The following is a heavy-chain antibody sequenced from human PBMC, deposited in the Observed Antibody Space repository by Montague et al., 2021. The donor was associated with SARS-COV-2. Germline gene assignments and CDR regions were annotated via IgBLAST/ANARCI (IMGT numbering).Heavy chain of an antibody. Sequence: SETLSLTCTVSGGSISSSSYYWGWIRQPPGKGLEWIGSIYYSGSTYYNPSLKSRVTISVDTSKNQFSLKLSSVTAADTAVYYCARRVGQWLPRYQCYFDYWGQGTLVTVSS. CDR2: IYYSGST. CDR3: ARRVGQWLPRYQCYFDY. CDR1: GGSISSSSYY. V-gene: IGHV4-39*01. J-gene: IGHJ4*02. D-gene: IGHD6-19*01.